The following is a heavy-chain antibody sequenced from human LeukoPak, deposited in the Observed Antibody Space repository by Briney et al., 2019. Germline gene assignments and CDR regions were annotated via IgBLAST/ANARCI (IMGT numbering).Heavy chain of an antibody. CDR2: IWYDGSNK. D-gene: IGHD5-18*01. V-gene: IGHV3-33*01. J-gene: IGHJ5*02. CDR3: ARDPSRIQPLLGESWFDP. Sequence: PGGSLRLSCAASGFTFSSYGMHWVRQAPGKGLEWVAVIWYDGSNKYYADSVKGRFTISRDNSKNTLYLQMNSLRAEDTAVYYCARDPSRIQPLLGESWFDPWGQGTLVTVSS. CDR1: GFTFSSYG.